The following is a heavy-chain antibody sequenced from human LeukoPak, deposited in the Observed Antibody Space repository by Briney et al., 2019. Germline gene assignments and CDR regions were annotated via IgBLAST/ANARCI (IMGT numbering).Heavy chain of an antibody. CDR1: GFTFSSYS. D-gene: IGHD3-10*01. CDR3: ARGITMVRGGTYYYYYMDV. CDR2: IKQDGSEK. V-gene: IGHV3-7*04. J-gene: IGHJ6*03. Sequence: GGSLRLSCAASGFTFSSYSMNWVRQAPGKGLEWVANIKQDGSEKYYVDSVKGRFTISRDNAKNSLYLQMNSLRAEDTAVYYCARGITMVRGGTYYYYYMDVWGKGTTVTISS.